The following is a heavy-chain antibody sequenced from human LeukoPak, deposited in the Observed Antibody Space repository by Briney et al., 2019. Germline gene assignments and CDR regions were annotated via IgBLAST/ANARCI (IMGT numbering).Heavy chain of an antibody. CDR3: ARRAGDYSHPYDY. CDR2: IYSGGNT. J-gene: IGHJ4*02. D-gene: IGHD3-22*01. CDR1: RFSFSSYG. V-gene: IGHV3-53*01. Sequence: GGSLRLSCAGSRFSFSSYGIHWVRQAPGKGLEWVSFIYSGGNTHNSDSVKGRFTISRDNSKNTLYLQMNSLRAEDTAVYYCARRAGDYSHPYDYWGQGTLVTVSS.